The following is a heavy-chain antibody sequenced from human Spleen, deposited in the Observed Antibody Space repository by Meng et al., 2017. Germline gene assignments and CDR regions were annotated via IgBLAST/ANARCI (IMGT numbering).Heavy chain of an antibody. V-gene: IGHV7-4-1*02. CDR3: ARRDFTNAFDI. CDR1: GYSFTNYA. Sequence: ASVKVSCKASGYSFTNYALNWVRQAPGQGLEWMGWINTDTEDPTYAQAFTGRDVFSLDTSVSTAYLQISSLKAEDTAFYYCARRDFTNAFDIWGQGTVVTVSS. J-gene: IGHJ3*02. CDR2: INTDTEDP.